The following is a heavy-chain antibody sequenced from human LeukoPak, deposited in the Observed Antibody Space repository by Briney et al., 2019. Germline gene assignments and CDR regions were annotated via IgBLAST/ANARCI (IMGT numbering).Heavy chain of an antibody. V-gene: IGHV3-11*06. Sequence: GGSLRLSCAASGFTFSDYYMSWIRQAPGKGLEGVSYISSSSSYTNYADSVKGRFTISRDNAKNSLYLQMNSLRAEDTAVYYCARQNSSSWYHYYHYYYGMDVWGKGTTVTVSS. CDR2: ISSSSSYT. CDR1: GFTFSDYY. CDR3: ARQNSSSWYHYYHYYYGMDV. D-gene: IGHD6-13*01. J-gene: IGHJ6*04.